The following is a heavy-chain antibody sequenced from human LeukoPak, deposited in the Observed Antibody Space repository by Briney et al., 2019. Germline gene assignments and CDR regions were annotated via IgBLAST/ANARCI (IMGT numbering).Heavy chain of an antibody. Sequence: PGGSLRLSCAASGFTFSIYAMSWVRQAPGGGLEWVSATSGSGGYTYYADSVKGRFTISRDNSKNTLYLQMNSLRAEDTAVYYCAKRSAESSGWFTDWGQGTLVTVSS. V-gene: IGHV3-23*01. D-gene: IGHD6-19*01. J-gene: IGHJ4*02. CDR3: AKRSAESSGWFTD. CDR2: TSGSGGYT. CDR1: GFTFSIYA.